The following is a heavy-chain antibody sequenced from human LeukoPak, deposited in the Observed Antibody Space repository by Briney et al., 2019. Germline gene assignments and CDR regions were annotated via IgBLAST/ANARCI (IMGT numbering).Heavy chain of an antibody. CDR2: ISSSGSTI. J-gene: IGHJ4*02. Sequence: GGSLRLSCAASGFTISSYEMNWVRQAPGKGLEWVSYISSSGSTIYYADSVKGRFTISRDNAKNSLYLQMNSLRAEDTAVYCCARTYYYDSSGYYNFDYWGQGTLVTVSS. V-gene: IGHV3-48*03. D-gene: IGHD3-22*01. CDR3: ARTYYYDSSGYYNFDY. CDR1: GFTISSYE.